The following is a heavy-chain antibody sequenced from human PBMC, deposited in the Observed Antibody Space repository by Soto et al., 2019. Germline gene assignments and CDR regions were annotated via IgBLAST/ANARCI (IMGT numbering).Heavy chain of an antibody. CDR2: IIPLFGTT. Sequence: SVKVSCKASGGTFSTYSINWVRQAPRQGLEWMGGIIPLFGTTNYAQKFKGRVTISADESTSTAYMELSSLRAEDAAVYYCARGAIHGSSWYFWFDPWGQGTLVTVSS. D-gene: IGHD6-13*01. V-gene: IGHV1-69*13. J-gene: IGHJ5*02. CDR1: GGTFSTYS. CDR3: ARGAIHGSSWYFWFDP.